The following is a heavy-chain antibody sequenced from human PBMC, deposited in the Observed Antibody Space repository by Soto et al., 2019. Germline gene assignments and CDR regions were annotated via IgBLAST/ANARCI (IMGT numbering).Heavy chain of an antibody. V-gene: IGHV4-59*01. CDR2: IYYSGST. D-gene: IGHD3-3*01. CDR1: GDSISSYY. Sequence: QVQLQESGPGLVKPSETLSLTCTVSGDSISSYYWSWIRQPPGKGLEWIGYIYYSGSTNYNPSLKIRVTISVAKSKNQFSLKLSSVTAADTAVYYCAREGDYDFWSGSGRFDPWGQGTLVTVSS. CDR3: AREGDYDFWSGSGRFDP. J-gene: IGHJ5*02.